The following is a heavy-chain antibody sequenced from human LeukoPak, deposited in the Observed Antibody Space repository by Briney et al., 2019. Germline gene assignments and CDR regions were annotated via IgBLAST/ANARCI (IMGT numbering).Heavy chain of an antibody. CDR2: ISSSSSTI. J-gene: IGHJ4*02. CDR1: GFTFSSYS. V-gene: IGHV3-48*04. Sequence: GGSLRLSCAASGFTFSSYSMNWVRQAPGKGLEWVSYISSSSSTIYYADSVKGRFTISRDNAKNSLYLQMNSLRAEDTAVYYCAGGDYYGSGSYSYWGQGTLVTVSS. CDR3: AGGDYYGSGSYSY. D-gene: IGHD3-10*01.